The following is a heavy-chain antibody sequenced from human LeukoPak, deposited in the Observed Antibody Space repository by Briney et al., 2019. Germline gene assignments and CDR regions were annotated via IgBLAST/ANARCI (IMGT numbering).Heavy chain of an antibody. J-gene: IGHJ6*02. CDR2: INPNSGGT. CDR1: GYTFTGYY. D-gene: IGHD2-8*01. V-gene: IGHV1-2*02. CDR3: ARDWPRMDGMDV. Sequence: ASVKVSCKASGYTFTGYYMHWVRQAPGQGVEWMGWINPNSGGTNYAQKFQGRVTMTRDTSISTAYMELSRLRSDDTAVYYCARDWPRMDGMDVWGQGTTVTVSS.